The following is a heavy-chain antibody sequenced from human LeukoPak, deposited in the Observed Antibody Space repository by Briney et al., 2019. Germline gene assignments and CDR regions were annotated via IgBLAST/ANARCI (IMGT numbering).Heavy chain of an antibody. D-gene: IGHD3-9*01. CDR1: GGSISSGGYS. CDR2: IYHSGST. Sequence: SETLSLTCAVSGGSISSGGYSWSWIRQPPGKGPEWIGYIYHSGSTYYNPSLKSRVTISVDRSKNQLSLKLSSVTAADTAVYYCARGGGNILTGYGAFDIWGQGTMVTVSS. V-gene: IGHV4-30-2*01. CDR3: ARGGGNILTGYGAFDI. J-gene: IGHJ3*02.